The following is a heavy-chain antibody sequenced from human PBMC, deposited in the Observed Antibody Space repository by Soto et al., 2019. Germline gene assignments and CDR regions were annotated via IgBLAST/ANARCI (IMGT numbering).Heavy chain of an antibody. CDR3: ARAYEGDYFDY. CDR2: ISYDGSNK. V-gene: IGHV3-30-3*01. CDR1: GFTFSSYA. J-gene: IGHJ4*02. D-gene: IGHD3-16*01. Sequence: QVQLVESGGGVVQPGRSLRLSCAAPGFTFSSYAMHWVRQAPGKGLEWVAVISYDGSNKYYADSVKGRFTISRDNSENTLYLQMNRLRAEDTAVYYCARAYEGDYFDYWGQGTLVTVSS.